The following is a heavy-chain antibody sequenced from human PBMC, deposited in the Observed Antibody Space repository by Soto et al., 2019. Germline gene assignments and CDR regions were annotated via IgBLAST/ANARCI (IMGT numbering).Heavy chain of an antibody. Sequence: ASVKVSCKASGGTFSSYAISWVRQAPGQGLEWMGGIIPIFGTANYAQKFQGRVTITADESTSTAYMELSSLRSEDTAVYYCAIMITFGGVIVNGWFDPWGQGTLVTVS. V-gene: IGHV1-69*13. J-gene: IGHJ5*02. CDR1: GGTFSSYA. D-gene: IGHD3-16*02. CDR2: IIPIFGTA. CDR3: AIMITFGGVIVNGWFDP.